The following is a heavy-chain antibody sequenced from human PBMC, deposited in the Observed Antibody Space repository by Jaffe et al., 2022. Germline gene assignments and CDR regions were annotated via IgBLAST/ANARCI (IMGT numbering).Heavy chain of an antibody. V-gene: IGHV3-72*01. Sequence: EVQLVESGGDLVQPGGSLRLSCAASGFTFSDHSMDWVRQAPGKGLEWVGRVRDKGNSYTTEYAASVKGRFVLSRDDSKNSLYLHMNSLKTEDTAVYYCVRVYRRGGSGYYPDYWGQGTLVTVSS. CDR3: VRVYRRGGSGYYPDY. CDR2: VRDKGNSYTT. CDR1: GFTFSDHS. J-gene: IGHJ4*02. D-gene: IGHD3-22*01.